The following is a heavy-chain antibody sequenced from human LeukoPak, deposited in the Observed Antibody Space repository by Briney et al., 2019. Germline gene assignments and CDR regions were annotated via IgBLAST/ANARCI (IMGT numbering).Heavy chain of an antibody. CDR3: ARGNRYYDFWSGYYTQPLVYYFDY. V-gene: IGHV4-34*01. Sequence: PSETLSLTCAVYGGSFSGYYWSWIRQPPGKGLEWIGEINHSGSTNYNPSLKSRVTISVDTSKNQFSLKLSSVTAADTAEYYCARGNRYYDFWSGYYTQPLVYYFDYWGQGTLVTVSS. CDR2: INHSGST. D-gene: IGHD3-3*01. J-gene: IGHJ4*02. CDR1: GGSFSGYY.